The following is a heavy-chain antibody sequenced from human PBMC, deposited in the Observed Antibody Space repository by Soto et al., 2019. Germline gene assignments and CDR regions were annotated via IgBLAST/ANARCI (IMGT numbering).Heavy chain of an antibody. V-gene: IGHV5-51*01. D-gene: IGHD3-3*01. CDR2: IYPGDSDT. CDR1: GYSFTSYW. J-gene: IGHJ4*02. Sequence: GESLKISCKGSGYSFTSYWIGWVRQMPGKGLEWMGIIYPGDSDTRYSRSFQGQVTISADKSITTAYLQWSSLKASDTAMYYFASLLNHADFWSGYYSSYFAYWGQGTLVTVSS. CDR3: ASLLNHADFWSGYYSSYFAY.